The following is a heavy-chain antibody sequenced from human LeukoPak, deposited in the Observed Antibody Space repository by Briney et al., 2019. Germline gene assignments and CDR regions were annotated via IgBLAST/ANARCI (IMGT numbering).Heavy chain of an antibody. Sequence: GSSVKVSCKASGGTFSSCTISWVRQAPGQGLEWMGRIIPILSIANYAQKFQGRVTITADKSTSTAYMELSSLRSEDTAVYYCARDSDWNYPFDYWGQGTLVTVSS. D-gene: IGHD1-7*01. CDR2: IIPILSIA. J-gene: IGHJ4*02. CDR1: GGTFSSCT. V-gene: IGHV1-69*04. CDR3: ARDSDWNYPFDY.